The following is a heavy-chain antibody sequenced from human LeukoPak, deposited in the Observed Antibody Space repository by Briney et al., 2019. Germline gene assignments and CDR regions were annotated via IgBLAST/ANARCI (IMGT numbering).Heavy chain of an antibody. J-gene: IGHJ4*02. Sequence: GESLKISCKGSGYSFTSYWIGWVRQMHGKGLEWMGIFYPGDSDTRYSPSFQGQVTISADKSISTAYLQWSSLKASDTAMYYCARYLTRQQGNSSSSGSPNDDQYYFDYWGQGTLVTVSS. CDR3: ARYLTRQQGNSSSSGSPNDDQYYFDY. D-gene: IGHD6-6*01. CDR1: GYSFTSYW. V-gene: IGHV5-51*01. CDR2: FYPGDSDT.